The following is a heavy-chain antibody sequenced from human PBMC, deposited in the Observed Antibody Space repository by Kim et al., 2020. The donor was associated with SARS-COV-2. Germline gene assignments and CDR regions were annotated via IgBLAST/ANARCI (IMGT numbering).Heavy chain of an antibody. Sequence: ADTVKGRFTGYRDNNKNTLDLKMNSLTAEDTALYYCAKDHQSSGWPTFDYWGQGTLVTVSS. V-gene: IGHV3-23*01. CDR3: AKDHQSSGWPTFDY. J-gene: IGHJ4*02. D-gene: IGHD6-19*01.